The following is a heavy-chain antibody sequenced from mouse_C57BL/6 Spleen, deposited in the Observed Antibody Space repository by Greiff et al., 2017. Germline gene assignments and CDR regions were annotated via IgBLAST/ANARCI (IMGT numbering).Heavy chain of an antibody. CDR1: GYTFTSYW. CDR2: IDPNSGGT. V-gene: IGHV1-62-3*01. J-gene: IGHJ1*03. D-gene: IGHD1-1*01. Sequence: QVQLKQPGAELVKPGASVKLSCKASGYTFTSYWMHRVKQRPGRGLEWIGRIDPNSGGTKYNEKFKSKATLTVDTSSSTAYMQLSSLTSEDSAVYYCAREKITTVVAPDWYFDVWGTGTTVTVSS. CDR3: AREKITTVVAPDWYFDV.